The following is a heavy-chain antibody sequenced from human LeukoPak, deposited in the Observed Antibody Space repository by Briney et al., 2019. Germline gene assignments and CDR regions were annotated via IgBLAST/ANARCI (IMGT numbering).Heavy chain of an antibody. Sequence: SETLSLTCAVYGGSFSSYYWSWIRQPPGKGLEWIGYIYYSGSTNYNPSLKSRVTISVDTSKNQFSLKLSSVTAADTAVYYCARDRGSVGGFDYWGQGTLVTVSS. J-gene: IGHJ4*02. CDR1: GGSFSSYY. CDR2: IYYSGST. V-gene: IGHV4-59*01. D-gene: IGHD1-26*01. CDR3: ARDRGSVGGFDY.